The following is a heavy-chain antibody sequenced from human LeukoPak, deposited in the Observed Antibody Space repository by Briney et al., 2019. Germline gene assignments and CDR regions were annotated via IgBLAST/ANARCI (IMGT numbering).Heavy chain of an antibody. CDR3: AHHVVVINRLY. CDR2: ISGSGGST. Sequence: PGGSLRLSCAVSGFTFSSYAMSWVRQAPGKGLEWVSAISGSGGSTYYADSVKGRFTISRDNSKNTLYLQMNSLRAEDTAVHYCAHHVVVINRLYWGQGTLVTVSS. CDR1: GFTFSSYA. V-gene: IGHV3-23*01. D-gene: IGHD3-22*01. J-gene: IGHJ4*02.